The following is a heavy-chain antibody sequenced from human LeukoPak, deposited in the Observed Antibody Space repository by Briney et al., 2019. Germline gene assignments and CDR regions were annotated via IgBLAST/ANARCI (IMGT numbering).Heavy chain of an antibody. Sequence: GRSLRLSCAASGFTFDDYAMHWVRQAPGKGLEWVSGISWNSGSIGYADSVKGRFTISRDNAKNSLYLQMNSLRAEDTALYYCAKCGGYSYGGYDYWGQGTLVTVSS. CDR2: ISWNSGSI. D-gene: IGHD5-18*01. J-gene: IGHJ4*02. CDR3: AKCGGYSYGGYDY. V-gene: IGHV3-9*01. CDR1: GFTFDDYA.